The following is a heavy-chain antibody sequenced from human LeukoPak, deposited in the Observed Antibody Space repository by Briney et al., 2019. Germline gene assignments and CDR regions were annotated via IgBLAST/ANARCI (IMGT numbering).Heavy chain of an antibody. Sequence: GSSVKVSCKASGGTFSSYAISWVRQAPGQGLEWMGGIIPIFGTANYAQKFQGRVTTTADESTSTAYMELSSLRCEDTAVYYCARGQRDYLDWLPPRGWFDPWGQGALVTVSS. J-gene: IGHJ5*02. D-gene: IGHD3-9*01. CDR1: GGTFSSYA. V-gene: IGHV1-69*01. CDR3: ARGQRDYLDWLPPRGWFDP. CDR2: IIPIFGTA.